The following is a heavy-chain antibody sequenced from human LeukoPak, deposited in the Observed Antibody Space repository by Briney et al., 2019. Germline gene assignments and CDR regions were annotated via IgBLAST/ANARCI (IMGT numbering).Heavy chain of an antibody. D-gene: IGHD3-22*01. CDR2: INPESDGT. CDR3: ARAGYYDTSGYYHPFDY. V-gene: IGHV1-2*02. Sequence: ASVTVSFKSSVYAFTAYYVQWVRQAPGQGGEGMGWINPESDGTNFAQKFQGRVTMTRDTSISTAYMELSRLRSDDTAVYYCARAGYYDTSGYYHPFDYWGQGILVTVSS. J-gene: IGHJ4*02. CDR1: VYAFTAYY.